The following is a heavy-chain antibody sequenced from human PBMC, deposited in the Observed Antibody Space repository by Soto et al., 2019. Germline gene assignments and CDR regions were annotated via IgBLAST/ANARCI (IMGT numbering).Heavy chain of an antibody. Sequence: HPVGSLRLSCAASGFTFSSYAMSWVRQAPGKGLEWVSAISGSGGSTYYADSVKGRFTISRDNSKNTLYLQMNSLRAEDTAVYYCAKDDSSGGYFDYWGQGTLVTVSS. D-gene: IGHD6-19*01. V-gene: IGHV3-23*01. CDR3: AKDDSSGGYFDY. J-gene: IGHJ4*02. CDR2: ISGSGGST. CDR1: GFTFSSYA.